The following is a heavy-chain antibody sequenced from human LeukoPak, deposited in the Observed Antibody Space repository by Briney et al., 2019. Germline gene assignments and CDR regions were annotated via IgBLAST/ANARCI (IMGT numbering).Heavy chain of an antibody. J-gene: IGHJ4*02. CDR1: GFTFSSYS. CDR2: ISSSSSYI. Sequence: GRSLRLSCAASGFTFSSYSMNWVRQAPGKGLEWVSSISSSSSYIYYADSVKRRFTISRDNAKNSLYLQMNSLRAEDTAVYYCAREGSSSSPPYFDYWGQGTLVTVSS. D-gene: IGHD6-6*01. CDR3: AREGSSSSPPYFDY. V-gene: IGHV3-21*01.